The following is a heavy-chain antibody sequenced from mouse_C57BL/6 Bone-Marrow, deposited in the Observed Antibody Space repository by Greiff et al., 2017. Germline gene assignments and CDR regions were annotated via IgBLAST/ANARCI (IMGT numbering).Heavy chain of an antibody. CDR2: IRSKSNNYAT. CDR3: VRLLHYYAMDY. D-gene: IGHD2-3*01. Sequence: EVNLVESGGGLVQPKGSLKLSCAASGFSFNTYAMNWVRQAPGKGLEWVARIRSKSNNYATYYADSVKDRFTISRDDSESMLYLQMNNLKTEDTAMYYCVRLLHYYAMDYWGQGTSVTVSS. CDR1: GFSFNTYA. V-gene: IGHV10-1*01. J-gene: IGHJ4*01.